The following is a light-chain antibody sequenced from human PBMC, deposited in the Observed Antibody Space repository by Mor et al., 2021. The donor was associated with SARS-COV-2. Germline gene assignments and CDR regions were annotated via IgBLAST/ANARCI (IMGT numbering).Light chain of an antibody. Sequence: QPRPGSSPTLLIYENNRRPSGVPDRFSGSIDSPSNSASLSISGLLTEDEADYYCQSYYGTNRVFGGGTKLTVL. CDR2: ENN. J-gene: IGLJ2*01. V-gene: IGLV6-57*01. CDR3: QSYYGTNRV.